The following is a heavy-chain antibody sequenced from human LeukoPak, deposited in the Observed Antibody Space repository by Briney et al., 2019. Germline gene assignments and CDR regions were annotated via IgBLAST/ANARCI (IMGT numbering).Heavy chain of an antibody. CDR3: ARSFLASDYYYGMDV. J-gene: IGHJ6*02. D-gene: IGHD3-3*01. CDR1: GYTFTNYY. Sequence: GASVKVSCKASGYTFTNYYMHWVRQAPGQGLEWMGIINPSGGSTSYAQKFQGRVTMTRDTSTSTVYMELSSLRSEDTAVYYCARSFLASDYYYGMDVWGQGTTVTVSS. CDR2: INPSGGST. V-gene: IGHV1-46*01.